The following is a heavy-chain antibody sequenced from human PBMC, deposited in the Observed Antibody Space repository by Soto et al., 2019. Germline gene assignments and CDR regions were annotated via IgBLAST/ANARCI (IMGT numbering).Heavy chain of an antibody. J-gene: IGHJ6*02. Sequence: GGSLRLSCAASGFTFSSYAMHWVRQAPGKGLEWVAVISYDGSNKYYADSVKGRFTISRDNSKNTLYLQMNSLRAEDTAVYYCARELSDSSGYYLAANYYYGMDVWGQGTTVTVSS. D-gene: IGHD3-22*01. CDR3: ARELSDSSGYYLAANYYYGMDV. CDR2: ISYDGSNK. CDR1: GFTFSSYA. V-gene: IGHV3-30-3*01.